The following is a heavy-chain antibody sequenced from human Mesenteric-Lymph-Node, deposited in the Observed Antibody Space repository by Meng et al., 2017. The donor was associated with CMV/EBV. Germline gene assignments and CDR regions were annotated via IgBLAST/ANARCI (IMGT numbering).Heavy chain of an antibody. CDR1: FTFSSYA. D-gene: IGHD2-2*01. J-gene: IGHJ5*02. V-gene: IGHV3-30-3*02. Sequence: FTFSSYAMHGVRQAPGKGLEWVAVISYDGSNKYYADSVKGRFTISRDNSKNTLYLQMNSLRAEDTAVYYCAKPLGGVVPAAKGGWFDPWGQGTLVTVSS. CDR2: ISYDGSNK. CDR3: AKPLGGVVPAAKGGWFDP.